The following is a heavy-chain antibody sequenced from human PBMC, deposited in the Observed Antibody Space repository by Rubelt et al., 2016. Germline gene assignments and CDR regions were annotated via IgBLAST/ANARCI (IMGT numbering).Heavy chain of an antibody. CDR1: GFSFNIYE. CDR2: ITASGGAR. V-gene: IGHV3-48*03. Sequence: EVQLVESGGGLVQPGGSLRLSCAASGFSFNIYEMNWVRQAPGKGLEWVSYITASGGARYDADAVKGRCTVARDNAKNLLYLQMNNVADDETALYYCVRDEYGVGGDPWGQGTLVTVSS. D-gene: IGHD2/OR15-2a*01. CDR3: VRDEYGVGGDP. J-gene: IGHJ5*02.